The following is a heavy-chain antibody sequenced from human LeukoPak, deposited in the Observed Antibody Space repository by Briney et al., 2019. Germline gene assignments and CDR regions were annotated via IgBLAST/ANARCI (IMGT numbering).Heavy chain of an antibody. D-gene: IGHD2-21*01. CDR1: GDSISSYY. V-gene: IGHV4-59*01. Sequence: SETLSLTCTVSGDSISSYYWSWIRQPPGKGLEWIGYIYYSGSTNYNPSLKSRVTISVDTSKNQFSLRLSSVTAADTAVYYCARDWSTVAQNDDWGQGTTVTVSS. CDR3: ARDWSTVAQNDD. CDR2: IYYSGST. J-gene: IGHJ6*02.